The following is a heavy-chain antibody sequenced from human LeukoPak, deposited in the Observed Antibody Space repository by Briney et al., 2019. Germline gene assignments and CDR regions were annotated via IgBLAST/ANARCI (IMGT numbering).Heavy chain of an antibody. CDR2: IWWNDDK. V-gene: IGHV2-5*01. CDR1: GFTFTSRGVG. D-gene: IGHD3-10*01. CDR3: AHVYGSGSFDI. Sequence: ESGPTLVKPTQTLTLTCTFSGFTFTSRGVGVGWIRQPPGKALEWLALIWWNDDKRYSPTLKGRLTITPYTSQNQVVLKMTNMDPVDTATYYCAHVYGSGSFDIWGQGTMVTVSA. J-gene: IGHJ3*02.